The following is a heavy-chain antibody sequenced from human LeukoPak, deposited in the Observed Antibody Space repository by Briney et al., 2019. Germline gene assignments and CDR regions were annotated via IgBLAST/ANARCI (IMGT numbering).Heavy chain of an antibody. Sequence: ASVRVSCTASRYTFTDYYIHWVRQAPGQGLEWMGWIDPKSGGTNYAQKFQGRVTMTRDTSISTAYMEVSSLRSDDTAIYYCAGLSGVAARPGWVDPWGQGTLVTVSS. CDR1: RYTFTDYY. J-gene: IGHJ5*02. D-gene: IGHD6-6*01. CDR2: IDPKSGGT. V-gene: IGHV1-2*02. CDR3: AGLSGVAARPGWVDP.